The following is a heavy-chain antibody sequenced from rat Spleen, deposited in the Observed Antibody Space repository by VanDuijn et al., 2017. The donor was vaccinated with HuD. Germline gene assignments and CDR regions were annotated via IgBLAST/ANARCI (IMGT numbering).Heavy chain of an antibody. CDR1: GFTFSDYY. V-gene: IGHV5-22*01. CDR3: ARGHTLGMDYFDY. D-gene: IGHD1-7*01. J-gene: IGHJ2*01. CDR2: ISYEGSIT. Sequence: EVQLVESGGGLVQPGRSLKFSCAASGFTFSDYYMAWVRQAPKKGLEWVASISYEGSITYYGDSVKGRFTMAIDNAKSTLYLQMNSLRSEDTATYYCARGHTLGMDYFDYWGQGVMVTVSS.